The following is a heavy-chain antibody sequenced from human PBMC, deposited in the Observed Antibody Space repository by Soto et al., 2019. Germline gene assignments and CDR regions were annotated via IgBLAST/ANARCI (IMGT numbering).Heavy chain of an antibody. V-gene: IGHV4-30-4*01. Sequence: QVQLQESGPGLVKPSQTLSLTCTVSGGSISSGDYYWSWIRQPPGKGLEWIGCIYHSGSTYYNPSLKSRVTISVDTSKNQFSLKLSSVTAADTAVYYCARERPDGARLDPWGQGTLVTVSS. CDR3: ARERPDGARLDP. D-gene: IGHD6-6*01. CDR2: IYHSGST. J-gene: IGHJ5*02. CDR1: GGSISSGDYY.